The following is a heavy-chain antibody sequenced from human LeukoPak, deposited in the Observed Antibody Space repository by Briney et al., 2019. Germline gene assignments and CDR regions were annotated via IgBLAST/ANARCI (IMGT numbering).Heavy chain of an antibody. J-gene: IGHJ4*02. D-gene: IGHD5-24*01. CDR3: TRDQMNY. V-gene: IGHV3-53*01. CDR1: EFTVSRNY. CDR2: IFSNGDT. Sequence: GGSLRLSCTASEFTVSRNYMLWVRQAPGKGLEWVSLIFSNGDTHYADSVKGRFTISRDTSKNTVSLQMNSLRVEDTAMYYCTRDQMNYWGQGSLVTVSS.